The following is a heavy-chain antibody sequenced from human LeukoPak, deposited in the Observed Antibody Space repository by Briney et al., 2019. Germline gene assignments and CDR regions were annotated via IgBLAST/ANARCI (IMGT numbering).Heavy chain of an antibody. CDR3: ARAPYYYDSSGYYYELFDY. J-gene: IGHJ4*02. V-gene: IGHV4-30-4*08. CDR2: IYYSGST. D-gene: IGHD3-22*01. CDR1: SGPISGYY. Sequence: PSETLSLTCTVSSGPISGYYWSWIRQPPGKGLEWIGYIYYSGSTYYNPSLKSRVTISVDTSKNQFSLKLSSVTAADTAVYYCARAPYYYDSSGYYYELFDYWGQGTLVTVSS.